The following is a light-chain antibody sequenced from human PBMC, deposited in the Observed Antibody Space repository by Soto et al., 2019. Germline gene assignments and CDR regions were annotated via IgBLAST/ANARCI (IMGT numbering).Light chain of an antibody. V-gene: IGKV3-20*01. CDR3: QQYASSPRT. CDR2: LAS. J-gene: IGKJ1*01. CDR1: QSVSSNY. Sequence: EIVLTQSPGTLSLSPGERATLSCRASQSVSSNYLAWYQQKPGQAPRLLIYLASSRATGIPDRFSGSGSGTDFTLTISRLEPEDFAVYYCQQYASSPRTFRQGAKVEIK.